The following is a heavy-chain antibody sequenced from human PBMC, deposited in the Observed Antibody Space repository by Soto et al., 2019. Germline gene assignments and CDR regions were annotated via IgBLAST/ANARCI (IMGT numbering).Heavy chain of an antibody. V-gene: IGHV4-38-2*01. CDR2: IFHTGRT. D-gene: IGHD3-22*01. Sequence: SETLCLTCAVSGYSMTRGYHWGWLRQPPGKGLEWLGSIFHTGRTYHNPSLKSRVSMSVDTSKNQFSLKVTSVSAADTAVYYCARGRGSYDTTYFPYWAHGTRVTV. J-gene: IGHJ4*01. CDR3: ARGRGSYDTTYFPY. CDR1: GYSMTRGYH.